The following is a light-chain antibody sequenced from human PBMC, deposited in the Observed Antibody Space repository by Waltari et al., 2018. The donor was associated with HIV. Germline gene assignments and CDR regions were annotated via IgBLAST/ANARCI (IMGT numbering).Light chain of an antibody. J-gene: IGLJ2*01. CDR2: DGA. V-gene: IGLV3-21*02. CDR1: NIGSKS. CDR3: QVWDSGSAHVV. Sequence: SYVLTPPPSVSVAPGQTAGITCGGDNIGSKSVHWYQQKPGKAPVLLIYDGADRPSGIPERFAGSNSENTATLTIGRVEAGDEADYYCQVWDSGSAHVVFGGGTNLAVL.